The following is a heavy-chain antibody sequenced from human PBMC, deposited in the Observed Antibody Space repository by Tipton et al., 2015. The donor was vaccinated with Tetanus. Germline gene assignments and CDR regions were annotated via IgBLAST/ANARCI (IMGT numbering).Heavy chain of an antibody. Sequence: TLSLTCAVSGGSISSHNWWSWIRQAAGKGLEWMGEVYHSGSTNYNPSLKSRVTISVDTSKNQFSLKLNSVTAADTAVYYCARDQARGARGWNYFDYWGQGTLVTVSS. CDR1: GGSISSHNW. CDR2: VYHSGST. D-gene: IGHD1-26*01. CDR3: ARDQARGARGWNYFDY. V-gene: IGHV4-4*02. J-gene: IGHJ4*02.